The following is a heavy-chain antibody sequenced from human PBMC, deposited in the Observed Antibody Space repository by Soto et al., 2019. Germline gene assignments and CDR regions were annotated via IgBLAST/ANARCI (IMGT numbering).Heavy chain of an antibody. Sequence: TWGSLRLSCAASGFTVSSNYMSWXRQAPGKGLEWVSVIYSGGSTYYADSVKGRFTISRDNSKNTLYLQMNSLRAEDTAVYYCARDFYYYDSSGYWDWGQGTLVTVS. J-gene: IGHJ4*02. CDR3: ARDFYYYDSSGYWD. D-gene: IGHD3-22*01. V-gene: IGHV3-53*01. CDR2: IYSGGST. CDR1: GFTVSSNY.